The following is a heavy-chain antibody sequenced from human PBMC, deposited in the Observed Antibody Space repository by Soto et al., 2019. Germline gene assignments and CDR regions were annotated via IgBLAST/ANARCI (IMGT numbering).Heavy chain of an antibody. CDR2: IKSKPDGGTT. V-gene: IGHV3-15*01. Sequence: GGSLRLSCLGSGFTFSNAWINWVRQAPGKGLEWVGRIKSKPDGGTTDYAAPVKGRFTISRDDSKNSVYLQMNSLKTEDTALYYCVTGQYCDYWGQGTLVTVYS. CDR1: GFTFSNAW. J-gene: IGHJ4*02. CDR3: VTGQYCDY.